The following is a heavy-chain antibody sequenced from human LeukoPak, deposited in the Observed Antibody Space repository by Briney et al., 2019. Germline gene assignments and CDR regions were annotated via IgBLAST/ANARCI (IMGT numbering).Heavy chain of an antibody. D-gene: IGHD4-17*01. CDR2: INHSGST. CDR3: ARSRGGYGDYGSWFDP. CDR1: GGSFSGYY. V-gene: IGHV4-34*01. Sequence: SETLSLTCAVYGGSFSGYYWSWIRHPSGKGLEWIGEINHSGSTNYNPSLTSRVTISVDTSENQFSLTLNSVTAAGTAVYYCARSRGGYGDYGSWFDPWGQGILVTVSS. J-gene: IGHJ5*02.